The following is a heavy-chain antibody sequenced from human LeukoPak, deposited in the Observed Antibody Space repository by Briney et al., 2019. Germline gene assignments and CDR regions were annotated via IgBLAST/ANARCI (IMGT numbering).Heavy chain of an antibody. J-gene: IGHJ5*02. V-gene: IGHV4-59*01. CDR1: GGSISSYY. CDR2: IYYSGST. D-gene: IGHD6-19*01. Sequence: PSETLSLTCTVSGGSISSYYWSWIRQPPGKGLEWIGYIYYSGSTNYNPSLKSRVTISVDTSKNRFSLKLSSVTAADTAVYYCARTAGYSSGWYERRGQGTPVTVSS. CDR3: ARTAGYSSGWYER.